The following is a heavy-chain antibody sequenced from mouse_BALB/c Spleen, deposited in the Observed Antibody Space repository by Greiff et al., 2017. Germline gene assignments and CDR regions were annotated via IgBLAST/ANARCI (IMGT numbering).Heavy chain of an antibody. CDR2: IYPGNVNT. D-gene: IGHD2-2*01. V-gene: IGHV1S56*01. J-gene: IGHJ3*01. CDR3: ARGDGYGFAY. Sequence: QVQLQQSGPELVKPGASVRISCKASGYTFTSYYIHWVKQRPGQGLEWIGWIYPGNVNTKYNEKFKGKATLTADKSSSTAYMQLSSLTSEDSAVYFCARGDGYGFAYWGQGTLVTVSA. CDR1: GYTFTSYY.